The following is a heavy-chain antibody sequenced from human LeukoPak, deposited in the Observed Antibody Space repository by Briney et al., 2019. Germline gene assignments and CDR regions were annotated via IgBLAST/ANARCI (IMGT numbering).Heavy chain of an antibody. Sequence: PGGSLRLSCAASGLTFSSYAMHWVRRAPGKGLEWVAVISYDGSNKYYADSVKGRFTISRDNSKNTLYLQMNSLRAEDTAVYYCAREVRDILTGYYFDYWGQGTLVTVSS. V-gene: IGHV3-30*04. CDR3: AREVRDILTGYYFDY. D-gene: IGHD3-9*01. J-gene: IGHJ4*02. CDR2: ISYDGSNK. CDR1: GLTFSSYA.